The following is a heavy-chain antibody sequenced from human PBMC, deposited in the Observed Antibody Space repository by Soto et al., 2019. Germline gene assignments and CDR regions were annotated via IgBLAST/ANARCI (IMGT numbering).Heavy chain of an antibody. V-gene: IGHV3-23*01. J-gene: IGHJ2*01. CDR3: AKLPRGGGHGDWYFDL. Sequence: EVQLLESGGDLVQPGGSLRLSCSASGFTFSTYAMTWVRLAPGRGLEWVSGVNSGGSAFFAESAKGRFSISRDSSKNTVYLQMSSLRGEDTAIYYCAKLPRGGGHGDWYFDLWGRGTLVTVSS. CDR2: VNSGGSA. D-gene: IGHD5-12*01. CDR1: GFTFSTYA.